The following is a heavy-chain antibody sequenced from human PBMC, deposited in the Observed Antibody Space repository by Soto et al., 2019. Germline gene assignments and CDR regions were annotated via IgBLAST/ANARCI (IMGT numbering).Heavy chain of an antibody. J-gene: IGHJ6*03. Sequence: TSETLSLTCTVSGGSISSYYWSWIRQPPGKGLEWIGYIYYSGSTNYNPSLKSRVTISVDTSKNQFSLKLSSVTAADTAVYYCARQRGTYDILTGYFRPNLGYMDVWGKGTTVTVSS. CDR3: ARQRGTYDILTGYFRPNLGYMDV. CDR1: GGSISSYY. CDR2: IYYSGST. D-gene: IGHD3-9*01. V-gene: IGHV4-59*08.